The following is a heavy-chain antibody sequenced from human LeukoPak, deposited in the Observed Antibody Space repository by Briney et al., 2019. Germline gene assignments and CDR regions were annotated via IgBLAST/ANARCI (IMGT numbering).Heavy chain of an antibody. V-gene: IGHV3-20*04. Sequence: GGSLRLXCAASGFTFDDYGMSWVRQAPGKALEWVSGINWNGGSTGYADSVKGRFTISRDNAKNSLYLQMNSLRAEDTALYYCARDQKRVAAAGDFDYWGQGTLVTVSS. J-gene: IGHJ4*02. D-gene: IGHD6-13*01. CDR3: ARDQKRVAAAGDFDY. CDR1: GFTFDDYG. CDR2: INWNGGST.